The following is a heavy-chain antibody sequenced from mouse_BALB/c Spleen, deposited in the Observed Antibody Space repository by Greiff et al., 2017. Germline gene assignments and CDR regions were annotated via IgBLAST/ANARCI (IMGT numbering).Heavy chain of an antibody. Sequence: EVQLQESGPGLVKPSQSLSLTCTVTGYSITSDYAWNWIRQFPGNKLEWMGYISYSGSTSYNPSLKSRISITRDTSKNQFLLQLNSVTTEDTATYYCARPHYYGSSLFAYWGQGTLVTVSA. CDR1: GYSITSDYA. CDR3: ARPHYYGSSLFAY. D-gene: IGHD1-1*01. J-gene: IGHJ3*01. V-gene: IGHV3-2*02. CDR2: ISYSGST.